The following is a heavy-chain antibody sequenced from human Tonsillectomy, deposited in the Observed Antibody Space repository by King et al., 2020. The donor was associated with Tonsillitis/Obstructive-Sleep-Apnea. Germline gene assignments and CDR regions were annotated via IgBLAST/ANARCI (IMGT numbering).Heavy chain of an antibody. V-gene: IGHV4-34*01. CDR1: GGSFSGYY. CDR2: INHSGST. D-gene: IGHD3-10*01. Sequence: VQLQQWGAGLLKPSETLSLTCAAYGGSFSGYYWSWIRQHPGKGLEWIGEINHSGSTNYNPSLKSRVTISVDTSKNQFSLKLSSVTAADTAVYYCARGPVYYYGSGSSLDYWGQGTLVTVSS. CDR3: ARGPVYYYGSGSSLDY. J-gene: IGHJ4*02.